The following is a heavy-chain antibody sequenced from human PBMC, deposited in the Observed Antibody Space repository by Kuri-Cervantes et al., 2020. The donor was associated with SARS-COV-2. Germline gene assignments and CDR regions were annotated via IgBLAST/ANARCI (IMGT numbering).Heavy chain of an antibody. D-gene: IGHD4-23*01. J-gene: IGHJ6*02. V-gene: IGHV3-33*01. CDR1: GFTFSSYG. Sequence: GESLKISCAASGFTFSSYGMHWVRQAPGKGLEWVAVIWYDGSNKYYADAVKGRFTISRDNSKNTLYLQMNSLRAEDTAVYYFARDPPHGTDYGGSMDVWGQGTTVTVSS. CDR2: IWYDGSNK. CDR3: ARDPPHGTDYGGSMDV.